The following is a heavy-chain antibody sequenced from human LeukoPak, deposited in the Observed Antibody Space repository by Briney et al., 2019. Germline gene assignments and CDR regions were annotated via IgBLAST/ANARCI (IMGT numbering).Heavy chain of an antibody. J-gene: IGHJ4*02. CDR1: GGSFSGYY. CDR2: INHSGST. V-gene: IGHV4-34*01. Sequence: SETLSLTCAVYGGSFSGYYWSWIRQPPGKGLEWIGEINHSGSTNYNPSLKSRVTISVDTSKNQFYLKLSSVTAPDTAVYYCARGNGKPYGSSGYYHFDYWGQGTLVTVSS. CDR3: ARGNGKPYGSSGYYHFDY. D-gene: IGHD3-22*01.